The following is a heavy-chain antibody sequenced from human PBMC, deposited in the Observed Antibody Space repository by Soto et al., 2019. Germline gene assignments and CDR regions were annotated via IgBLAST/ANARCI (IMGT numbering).Heavy chain of an antibody. CDR3: ARAEDEAAAGTFPLNY. CDR2: IIPIFGTA. J-gene: IGHJ4*02. V-gene: IGHV1-69*01. Sequence: QVQLVQSGAEVKKPGSSVKVSCKASGGTFSSYAISWVRQAPGQGREWMGGIIPIFGTANYAQKFQGRVTITADESTCTAYMELSSLRSEDTAVYYCARAEDEAAAGTFPLNYWGQGTLVTVSS. D-gene: IGHD6-13*01. CDR1: GGTFSSYA.